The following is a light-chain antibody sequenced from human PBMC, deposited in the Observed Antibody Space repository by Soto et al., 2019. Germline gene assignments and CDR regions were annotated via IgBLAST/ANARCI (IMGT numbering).Light chain of an antibody. CDR3: QQYASTRWT. CDR2: GAS. V-gene: IGKV3-20*01. CDR1: QSVSTSF. Sequence: EIVLTQSPATLSLSPGERATLSCRASQSVSTSFLAWYQHKPAQPPRLLIHGASSRASGIPDRFSGSGSGTDFTLTISRLQPEDFAVYYCQQYASTRWTFGQGTKVDIK. J-gene: IGKJ1*01.